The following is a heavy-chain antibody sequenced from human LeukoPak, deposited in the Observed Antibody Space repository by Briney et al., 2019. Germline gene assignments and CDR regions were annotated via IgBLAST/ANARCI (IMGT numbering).Heavy chain of an antibody. D-gene: IGHD6-13*01. CDR3: ARDGIAAAIDY. J-gene: IGHJ4*02. CDR1: GGSISSANYY. V-gene: IGHV4-39*07. Sequence: SETLSLTCTVSGGSISSANYYWAWIRQPPGKGLEWIGDVYYSGSTNYNPSLKSRVTISVDTSKNQFSLILSSVTTADTAVYYCARDGIAAAIDYWGQGTLVTVSS. CDR2: VYYSGST.